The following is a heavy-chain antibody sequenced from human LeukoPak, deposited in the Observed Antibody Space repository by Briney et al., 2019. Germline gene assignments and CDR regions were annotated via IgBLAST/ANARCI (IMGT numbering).Heavy chain of an antibody. J-gene: IGHJ5*02. CDR2: INPDSGGT. V-gene: IGHV1-2*02. Sequence: ASVKVSCKASGYTFNDYYMHWVRQAPGQGLEWMGRINPDSGGTDYAQKFQGRVTMTRDTSITTAYMDLDRLRSDDTPVYYCARLGENGLLTGYFYPWGQGTMVTVSS. CDR1: GYTFNDYY. CDR3: ARLGENGLLTGYFYP. D-gene: IGHD3-9*01.